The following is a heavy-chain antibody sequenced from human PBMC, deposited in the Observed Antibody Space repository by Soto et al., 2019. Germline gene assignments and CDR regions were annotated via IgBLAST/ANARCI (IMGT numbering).Heavy chain of an antibody. J-gene: IGHJ4*02. V-gene: IGHV1-18*01. D-gene: IGHD3-10*01. CDR1: GYTFSSIG. CDR2: ISPHKGNT. CDR3: ARDLDASGSYYTDY. Sequence: QIQLVQSGAEVKKPGASVKVSCKASGYTFSSIGISWVRQAPGQGLEWMGWISPHKGNTHYAQGLQGRVTMTTDTSTSTAYMELRSLRSDDTAVYYCARDLDASGSYYTDYWGQGTLVTVSS.